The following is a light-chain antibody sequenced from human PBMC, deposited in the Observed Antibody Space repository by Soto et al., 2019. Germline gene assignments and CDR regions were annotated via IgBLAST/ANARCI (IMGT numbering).Light chain of an antibody. CDR1: QSVSSY. J-gene: IGKJ4*01. CDR2: DAS. Sequence: EIVLTQSPATLSLSPGERATLSCRASQSVSSYLAWYQQKPGQAPRLLIYDASNRATGIPARFSGSGSGTDFTLTISSLGPEAFAVYYCQQRSNWPPLVTFGGGTKVEIK. V-gene: IGKV3-11*01. CDR3: QQRSNWPPLVT.